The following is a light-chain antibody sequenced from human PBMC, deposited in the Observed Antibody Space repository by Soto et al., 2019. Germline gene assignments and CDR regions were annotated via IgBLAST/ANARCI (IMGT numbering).Light chain of an antibody. CDR2: DTS. CDR1: QSVSSSY. V-gene: IGKV3D-20*02. Sequence: EIVLTQSPVTLSLSTGERATLSCRASQSVSSSYLAWYQQKPGQAPKLLISDTSNRATGIPARFSGSGSGTDFTLTISSLEPEDFAVYYCQQRNSWPLTFGGGTKVDIK. CDR3: QQRNSWPLT. J-gene: IGKJ4*01.